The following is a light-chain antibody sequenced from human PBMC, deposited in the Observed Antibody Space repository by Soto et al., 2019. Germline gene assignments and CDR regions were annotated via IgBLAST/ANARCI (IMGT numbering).Light chain of an antibody. J-gene: IGKJ5*01. CDR3: QHRRSWPPTIT. CDR1: QSVSTY. Sequence: EIVLTQSPATLSLSPGERATLSCRASQSVSTYFAWCYQRQGQAPSVLIYDASYRTTDIPPRFSGSGSGTDFTLTISSLDPQDFAVYSCQHRRSWPPTITFGQGTRLEIK. CDR2: DAS. V-gene: IGKV3-11*01.